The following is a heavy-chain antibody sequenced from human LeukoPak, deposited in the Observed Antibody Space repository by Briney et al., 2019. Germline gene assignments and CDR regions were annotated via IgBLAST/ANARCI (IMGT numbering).Heavy chain of an antibody. CDR2: IYYSGST. Sequence: PSETLSLTCAVYGGSFSSYYWGWIRQPPGKGLEWIGSIYYSGSTYYNPSLKSRVTISVDTSKNQFSLKLSSVTAADTAVYYCARQGRYYGSGSYRYFDYWGQGTLVTVSS. V-gene: IGHV4-39*01. CDR1: GGSFSSYY. D-gene: IGHD3-10*01. CDR3: ARQGRYYGSGSYRYFDY. J-gene: IGHJ4*02.